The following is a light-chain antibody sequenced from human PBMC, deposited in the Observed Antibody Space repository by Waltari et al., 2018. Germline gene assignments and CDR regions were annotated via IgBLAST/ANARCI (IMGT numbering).Light chain of an antibody. CDR2: GAS. J-gene: IGKJ4*01. CDR3: QQYSNWPLT. V-gene: IGKV3-15*01. CDR1: QSVSSS. Sequence: EIVLTQSPATLSLSPGERATLSCRASQSVSSSLAWYQQKPGQAPRLLIYGASSRATGIPDRVSGSGSGTDFTRTISSLEPEDFAVYYCQQYSNWPLTFGGGTKVEIK.